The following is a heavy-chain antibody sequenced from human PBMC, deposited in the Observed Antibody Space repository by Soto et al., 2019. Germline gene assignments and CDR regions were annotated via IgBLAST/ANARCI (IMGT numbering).Heavy chain of an antibody. CDR2: IYPGDSDT. V-gene: IGHV5-51*01. Sequence: GESLKISCKGSGYSFTSYWIGWVRQMPGKGLEWMGIIYPGDSDTRYSPSFQGQVTISADKSIGTAYLQWSSLKASDTAMYYCARLYDSSGPGVYYYGMDVWGQGTTVTVSS. D-gene: IGHD3-22*01. CDR3: ARLYDSSGPGVYYYGMDV. CDR1: GYSFTSYW. J-gene: IGHJ6*02.